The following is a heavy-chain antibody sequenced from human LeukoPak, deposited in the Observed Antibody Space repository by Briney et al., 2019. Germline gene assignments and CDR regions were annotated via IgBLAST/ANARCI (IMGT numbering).Heavy chain of an antibody. CDR1: GDSINSSNSY. D-gene: IGHD3-22*01. CDR3: ARNYYDSSGYPIYHHYLDV. CDR2: IYYSGST. J-gene: IGHJ6*03. Sequence: SETLSLTCSVSGDSINSSNSYWDWIRQPPGKGLQWIGSIYYSGSTYHNPSLKSRVTISVDTSKNQFSLKLTSVTAADTAVYYCARNYYDSSGYPIYHHYLDVWGKGTTVTVSS. V-gene: IGHV4-39*01.